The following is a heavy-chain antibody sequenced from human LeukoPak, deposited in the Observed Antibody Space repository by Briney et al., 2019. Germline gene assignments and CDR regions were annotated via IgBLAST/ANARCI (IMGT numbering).Heavy chain of an antibody. D-gene: IGHD2-2*02. CDR1: GLTFSSYG. Sequence: GGSLRLSCAASGLTFSSYGMHWVRQAPGKGQEWVAFIRYDGSNKYYADSVKGRFTISRDNSKNTLYLQMNSLRAEDTAVYYCMGCCSSTSCYKVDYWGQGTLVTVSS. V-gene: IGHV3-30*02. CDR3: MGCCSSTSCYKVDY. J-gene: IGHJ4*02. CDR2: IRYDGSNK.